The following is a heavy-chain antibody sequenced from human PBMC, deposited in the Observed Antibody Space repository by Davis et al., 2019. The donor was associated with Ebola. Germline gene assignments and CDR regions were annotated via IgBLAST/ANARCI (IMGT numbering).Heavy chain of an antibody. V-gene: IGHV4-59*08. J-gene: IGHJ4*02. CDR1: SGSISSYF. Sequence: SETLSLTCTVSSGSISSYFWSWIRQPPGKEPEWIGYISYTGSTNYNPSLKSRLTISVDTSKNQLSLKLISVTAADTAVYYCARGSSSVADYWGQGTLVTVSS. CDR3: ARGSSSVADY. CDR2: ISYTGST. D-gene: IGHD6-13*01.